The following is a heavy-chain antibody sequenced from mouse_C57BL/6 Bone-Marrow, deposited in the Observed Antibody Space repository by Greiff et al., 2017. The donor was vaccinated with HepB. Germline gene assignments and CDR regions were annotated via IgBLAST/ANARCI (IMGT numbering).Heavy chain of an antibody. D-gene: IGHD1-1*01. V-gene: IGHV2-4-1*01. CDR2: IWSGGST. CDR3: VRNWGTVVATDWYFDV. Sequence: QVQLQQSGPGLVQPSQSLSITCTVSGFSLTSYGLHWVRQSPGKGLEWLGVIWSGGSTDYNAAFISRLSISKDNSKSQVFFKMNSLQADDTAIYYCVRNWGTVVATDWYFDVWGAGTTVTVSS. CDR1: GFSLTSYG. J-gene: IGHJ1*01.